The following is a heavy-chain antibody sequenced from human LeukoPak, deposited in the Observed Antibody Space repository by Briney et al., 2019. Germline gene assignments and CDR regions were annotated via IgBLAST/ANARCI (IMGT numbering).Heavy chain of an antibody. V-gene: IGHV3-9*01. J-gene: IGHJ4*02. CDR1: GFTFDDYA. CDR3: AKDSSSWYGGSGGFDY. Sequence: PGRSLRLSCAASGFTFDDYAMHWVRLAPGKGLEWVSGISWNSGSIGYADSVKGRFTISRDNAKNSLYLQMNSLRAEDTALYYCAKDSSSWYGGSGGFDYWGQGTLVTVSS. D-gene: IGHD1-26*01. CDR2: ISWNSGSI.